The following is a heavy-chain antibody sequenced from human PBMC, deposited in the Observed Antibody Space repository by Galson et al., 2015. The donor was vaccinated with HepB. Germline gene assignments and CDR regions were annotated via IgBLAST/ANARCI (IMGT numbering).Heavy chain of an antibody. CDR2: IIPILDLT. Sequence: SVKVSCKASGGIASSYAISWLRQAPGQGLEWMGRIIPILDLTNYAQKFQGRVTIIADKSTTTVYMELSSLTSEDTAVYYCARDRRQWLGPFDPWGQGTLVKVSP. J-gene: IGHJ5*02. V-gene: IGHV1-69*04. CDR3: ARDRRQWLGPFDP. D-gene: IGHD6-19*01. CDR1: GGIASSYA.